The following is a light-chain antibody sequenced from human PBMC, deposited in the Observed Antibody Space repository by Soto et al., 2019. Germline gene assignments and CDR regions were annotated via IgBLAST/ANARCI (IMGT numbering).Light chain of an antibody. J-gene: IGKJ5*01. Sequence: ESVLTQSPGTLSLSPGERATLSCRASQSVSSNSLAWYQQEPGQPPRLLIYGASSRATGIPDRFSGSGSGTDFTLTISRLEPDDFAVYYCQHYSTSLPYTFGQGTRLEIK. V-gene: IGKV3-20*01. CDR2: GAS. CDR1: QSVSSNS. CDR3: QHYSTSLPYT.